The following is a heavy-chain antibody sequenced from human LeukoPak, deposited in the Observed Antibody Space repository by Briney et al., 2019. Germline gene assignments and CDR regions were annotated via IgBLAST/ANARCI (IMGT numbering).Heavy chain of an antibody. CDR2: ISAYNGNT. J-gene: IGHJ4*02. Sequence: ASVKVSCKASGYTFTSYGISWVRQAPGQGLECMGCISAYNGNTNYAQKFQCRVTMTTDTSTSTAYMELRSMRSDNTAVYYCARVVEMATISDFNYWGQGTLVTVSS. D-gene: IGHD5-24*01. CDR1: GYTFTSYG. CDR3: ARVVEMATISDFNY. V-gene: IGHV1-18*01.